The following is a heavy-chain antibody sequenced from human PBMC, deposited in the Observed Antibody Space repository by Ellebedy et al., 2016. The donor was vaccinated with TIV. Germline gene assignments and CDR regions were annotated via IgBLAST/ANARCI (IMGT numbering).Heavy chain of an antibody. CDR2: INHSGST. CDR3: AREELSFSNWFNP. Sequence: SETLSLXCAVYGGSFSGYYWSWIRQPPGKGLEWIGEINHSGSTNYNPSLKSRVTISVDTSKNQFSLKLSSVTAADTAVYYCAREELSFSNWFNPWGQGTLVTVSS. V-gene: IGHV4-34*01. J-gene: IGHJ5*02. D-gene: IGHD3-16*02. CDR1: GGSFSGYY.